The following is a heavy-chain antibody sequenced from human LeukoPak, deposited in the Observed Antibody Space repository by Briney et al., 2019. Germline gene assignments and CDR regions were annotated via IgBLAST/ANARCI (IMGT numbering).Heavy chain of an antibody. CDR3: ARGTPAFDY. J-gene: IGHJ4*02. V-gene: IGHV4-34*01. CDR1: GASISNYY. CDR2: INHSGST. Sequence: SETLSLTCSVSGASISNYYWSWIRQPPGKGLEWIGEINHSGSTNYNPSLKSRVTISVDTSKNQFSLKLSSVTAADTAVYYCARGTPAFDYWGQGTLVTVSS.